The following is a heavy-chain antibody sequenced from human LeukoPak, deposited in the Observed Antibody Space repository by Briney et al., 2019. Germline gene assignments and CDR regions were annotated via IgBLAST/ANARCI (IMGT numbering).Heavy chain of an antibody. V-gene: IGHV3-21*01. CDR2: ISSRISYI. CDR1: GFTFSSYS. CDR3: PRDTVTRGYYYYYGMDV. J-gene: IGHJ6*02. D-gene: IGHD4-17*01. Sequence: GRSLRLSCAASGFTFSSYSMNWVRQAPGKGLEWVASISSRISYIYYADSVKGRFTISRDNAKNSLYLQMNRLRAEATGVYYCPRDTVTRGYYYYYGMDVWGQGTTVPVSS.